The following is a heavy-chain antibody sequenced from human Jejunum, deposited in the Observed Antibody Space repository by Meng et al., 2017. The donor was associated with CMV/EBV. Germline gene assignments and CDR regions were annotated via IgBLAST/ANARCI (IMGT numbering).Heavy chain of an antibody. V-gene: IGHV3-30-3*01. CDR1: FTFSSDA. J-gene: IGHJ3*02. D-gene: IGHD3-22*01. CDR3: ARVLVGIVETMIDAFDI. CDR2: ISYDGSNK. Sequence: FTFSSDAMHWVRQAPGKGLEWVAVISYDGSNKYYADSVKGRFTISRDNSKNTLYLQMNSLRAEDTAVYYCARVLVGIVETMIDAFDIWGQGTMVTVSS.